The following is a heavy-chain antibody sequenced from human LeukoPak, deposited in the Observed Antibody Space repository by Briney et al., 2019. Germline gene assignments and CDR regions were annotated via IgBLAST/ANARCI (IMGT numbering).Heavy chain of an antibody. V-gene: IGHV3-15*01. J-gene: IGHJ4*02. CDR3: PTVAEEWELLGAFDY. CDR2: INSKTGGGTA. Sequence: PGGSLRLSCAASGFTFSNAWMSWVRQAPGKGLEWVGGINSKTGGGTADYASPVKGRFTISRDDSKNTLYLQMNSLNTEDTAVYYCPTVAEEWELLGAFDYWGQGTLVTVSS. CDR1: GFTFSNAW. D-gene: IGHD1-26*01.